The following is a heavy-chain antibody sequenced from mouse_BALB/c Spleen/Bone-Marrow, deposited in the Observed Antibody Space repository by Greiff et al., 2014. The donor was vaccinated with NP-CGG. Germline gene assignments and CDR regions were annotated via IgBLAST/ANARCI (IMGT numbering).Heavy chain of an antibody. Sequence: EVKLQESGPGLVKPSQSLSLTCSVTGCSITSGYYWNWIRQFPGNRLEWMGYISYDGSNNYNPSLKNRVSITRDTSKNQFFLRLISVTAEDSATYYCSRERTEGAMDSWGQGTSVTVSS. J-gene: IGHJ4*01. V-gene: IGHV3-6*02. CDR1: GCSITSGYY. CDR3: SRERTEGAMDS. CDR2: ISYDGSN.